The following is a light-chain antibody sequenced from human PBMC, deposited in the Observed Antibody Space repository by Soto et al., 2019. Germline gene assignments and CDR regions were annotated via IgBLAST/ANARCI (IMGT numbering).Light chain of an antibody. V-gene: IGLV2-14*02. J-gene: IGLJ1*01. Sequence: QSVLTQPASVSGSPGQSITISCTGTTSDVGSYNLVSWYQQHPGKVPKLMIYGGNKRPSGVSHRFSGSKSGNTASLTVSGLQAEDEADYYCSSFAGSNNFPYVFGTGTKVTVL. CDR3: SSFAGSNNFPYV. CDR1: TSDVGSYNL. CDR2: GGN.